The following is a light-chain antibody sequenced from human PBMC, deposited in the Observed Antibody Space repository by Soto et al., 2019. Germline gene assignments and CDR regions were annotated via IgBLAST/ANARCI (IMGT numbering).Light chain of an antibody. V-gene: IGLV2-11*01. CDR3: GTWDSSLSIVV. CDR2: DVS. CDR1: SSDVGGYNY. J-gene: IGLJ2*01. Sequence: QSVLTQPRSVSGSPGQSVTISCTGTSSDVGGYNYVSWYQQHPGKAPKLMIYDVSKRPSGVPDRFSGSKSGTSATLGITGLQTGDEADYYCGTWDSSLSIVVFGGGTKLTVL.